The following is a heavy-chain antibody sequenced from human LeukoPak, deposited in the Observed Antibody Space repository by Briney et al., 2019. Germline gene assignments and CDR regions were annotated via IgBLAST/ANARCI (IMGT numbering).Heavy chain of an antibody. Sequence: GASVKVSCKAYGGTFSSYAISWVRQAPGQGLEWMGGIIPIFGTANYAPKFQGRGTITEDECTRPAYLELSSLRADDTAVYYCAKDRGGCGNSVPCNWYDPWGQGTLVTVSS. J-gene: IGHJ5*02. CDR3: AKDRGGCGNSVPCNWYDP. V-gene: IGHV1-69*13. CDR2: IIPIFGTA. CDR1: GGTFSSYA. D-gene: IGHD2/OR15-2a*01.